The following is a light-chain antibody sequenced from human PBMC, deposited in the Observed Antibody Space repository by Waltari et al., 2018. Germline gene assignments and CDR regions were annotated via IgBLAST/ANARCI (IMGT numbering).Light chain of an antibody. CDR3: LQRDRWLT. V-gene: IGKV3-11*01. CDR1: QSVTNY. Sequence: DIVLTQSPATLSLSPGERATLSCRASQSVTNYLAWYQQKPGQAPRLLIYDISTRATASPARFNGSGSGTDVTLTISSLGPEDFAVYYCLQRDRWLTFGGGTKVEIK. J-gene: IGKJ4*01. CDR2: DIS.